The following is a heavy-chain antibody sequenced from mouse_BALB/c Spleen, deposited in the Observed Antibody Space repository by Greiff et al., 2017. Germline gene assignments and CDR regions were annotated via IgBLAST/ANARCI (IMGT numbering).Heavy chain of an antibody. CDR2: IHYSGST. CDR3: ASGMITTLFAY. CDR1: GYSITSGYS. Sequence: VQLKQSGPDLVKPSQSLSLTCAVTGYSITSGYSWHWIRQFPGNKLEWMGYIHYSGSTNYNPSLKSRISITRDTSKNQFFLQLNSVTTEDTATYYCASGMITTLFAYWGQGTLVTVSA. D-gene: IGHD2-4*01. V-gene: IGHV3-1*02. J-gene: IGHJ3*01.